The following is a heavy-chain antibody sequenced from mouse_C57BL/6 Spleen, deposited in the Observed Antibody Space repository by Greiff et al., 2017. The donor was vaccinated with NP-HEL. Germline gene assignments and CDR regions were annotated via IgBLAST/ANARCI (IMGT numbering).Heavy chain of an antibody. J-gene: IGHJ1*03. CDR1: GYTFTSYW. CDR3: AKYGSIWYFDV. V-gene: IGHV1-69*01. Sequence: VQLQQSGAELVMPGASVKLSCKASGYTFTSYWMHWVKQRPGQGLEWIGEIDPSDSYTNYNQKFKGKSTLTVDKSSSTAYMQLSSLTSEDSAVYYCAKYGSIWYFDVWGTGTTVTVSS. CDR2: IDPSDSYT. D-gene: IGHD1-1*01.